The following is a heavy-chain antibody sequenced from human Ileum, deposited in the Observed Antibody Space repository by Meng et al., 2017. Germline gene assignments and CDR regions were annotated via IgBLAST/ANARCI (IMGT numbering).Heavy chain of an antibody. J-gene: IGHJ4*02. D-gene: IGHD3-16*01. Sequence: GESLKISCAASGFSFSNYAMNWVRQGPGKGLEWVSIVSHSGANKFYADSVKGRFTISRDNSKNSLSLQMSSLRAEDTAVYYCAKDKGLSSYPIFDYWGQGVLVTVSS. CDR1: GFSFSNYA. V-gene: IGHV3-23*01. CDR2: VSHSGANK. CDR3: AKDKGLSSYPIFDY.